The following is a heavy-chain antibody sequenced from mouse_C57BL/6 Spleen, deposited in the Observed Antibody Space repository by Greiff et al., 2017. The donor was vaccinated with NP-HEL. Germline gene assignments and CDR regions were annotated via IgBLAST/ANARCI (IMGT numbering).Heavy chain of an antibody. CDR1: GYTFTSYW. D-gene: IGHD1-1*01. Sequence: VQLQQPGAELVMPGASVKLSCKASGYTFTSYWMHWVKQRPGQGLEWIGEIDPSDSYTNYNQKFKGKSTLTVDKSSSTAYMQLSSLTSEDSAVYYCASPSPYYYGSSYEYFDVWGTGTTVTVSS. CDR2: IDPSDSYT. CDR3: ASPSPYYYGSSYEYFDV. J-gene: IGHJ1*03. V-gene: IGHV1-69*01.